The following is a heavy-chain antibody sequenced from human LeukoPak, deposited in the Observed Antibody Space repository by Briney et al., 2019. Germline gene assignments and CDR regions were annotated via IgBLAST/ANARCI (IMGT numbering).Heavy chain of an antibody. CDR3: ARGTNTYYYDSSGYYSLAFDI. CDR2: IYTSGST. V-gene: IGHV4-4*07. Sequence: SETLSLTCTVSGGSISSYYWSWIRQPAGKGLEWIGRIYTSGSTNYNPSLKSRVTMSVDTSKNQFSLKLSSVTAADTAAYYCARGTNTYYYDSSGYYSLAFDIWGQGTMVTVSS. CDR1: GGSISSYY. J-gene: IGHJ3*02. D-gene: IGHD3-22*01.